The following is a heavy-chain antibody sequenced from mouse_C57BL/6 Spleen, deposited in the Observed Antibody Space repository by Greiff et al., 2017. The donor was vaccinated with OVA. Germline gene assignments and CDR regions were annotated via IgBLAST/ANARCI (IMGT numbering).Heavy chain of an antibody. CDR2: ISSGGDYI. J-gene: IGHJ3*01. CDR1: GFTFSSYA. D-gene: IGHD2-4*01. Sequence: EVMLVESGEGLVKPGGSLKLSCAASGFTFSSYAMSWVRQTPEKRLEWVAYISSGGDYIYYADTVKGRFTISRDNARNTLYLQMSSLKSEDTAMYYCTREKGIYYDYDNAYWGQGTLVTVSA. CDR3: TREKGIYYDYDNAY. V-gene: IGHV5-9-1*02.